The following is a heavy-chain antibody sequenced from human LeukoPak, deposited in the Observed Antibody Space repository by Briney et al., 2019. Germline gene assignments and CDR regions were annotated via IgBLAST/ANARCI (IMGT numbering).Heavy chain of an antibody. CDR2: INHSGST. Sequence: SETLSLTCAVYGGSLSGYYWSWIRQPPGKGLEWIGEINHSGSTNYNPSLKSRVTISVDTSKNQFSLKLSSVTAADTAVYYCARAALRWLQDSWFDPWGQGTLVTVSS. J-gene: IGHJ5*02. V-gene: IGHV4-34*01. D-gene: IGHD5-24*01. CDR1: GGSLSGYY. CDR3: ARAALRWLQDSWFDP.